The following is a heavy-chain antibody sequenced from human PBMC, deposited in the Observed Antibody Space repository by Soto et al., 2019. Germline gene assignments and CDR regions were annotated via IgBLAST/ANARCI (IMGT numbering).Heavy chain of an antibody. V-gene: IGHV3-7*01. Sequence: GGSLRLSCASSGFTVSSYLMNWVRHAPGKGLEWVTNINEDGSDKYYVDSVKGRFTISRDNAKNSLYLQMDSLRAEDTAVYYCARRRSVGSRTIFDSWGQGTLVTVSS. D-gene: IGHD2-15*01. J-gene: IGHJ4*02. CDR1: GFTVSSYL. CDR2: INEDGSDK. CDR3: ARRRSVGSRTIFDS.